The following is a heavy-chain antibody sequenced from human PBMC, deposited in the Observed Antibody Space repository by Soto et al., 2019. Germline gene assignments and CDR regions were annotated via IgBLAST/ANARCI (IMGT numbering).Heavy chain of an antibody. V-gene: IGHV3-7*01. CDR2: IKQDGSEK. D-gene: IGHD3-3*01. CDR3: ARDMGVFWSGYPEGGFDY. J-gene: IGHJ4*02. Sequence: PGGSLRLSCAASGFTFTNYWMSWVRQAPGKGLEWVANIKQDGSEKYYADSAKGRFIISRDNAKTSLYLQMNSLRAEDTAAYYCARDMGVFWSGYPEGGFDYWGQGTPVTVSS. CDR1: GFTFTNYW.